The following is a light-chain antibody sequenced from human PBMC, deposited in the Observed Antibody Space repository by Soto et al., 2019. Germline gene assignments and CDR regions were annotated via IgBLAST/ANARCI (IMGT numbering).Light chain of an antibody. CDR1: SSNIESNY. Sequence: QSVLTQPPSASGTPGQRVTISCSGSSSNIESNYVYWYQQLPGSAPKLLIYRNDQRPSGVPDRFSGSKSRTSASLAISGLRSEDEADYYCAAWDDSLSALVFGGGTKLTVL. CDR2: RND. J-gene: IGLJ3*02. V-gene: IGLV1-47*01. CDR3: AAWDDSLSALV.